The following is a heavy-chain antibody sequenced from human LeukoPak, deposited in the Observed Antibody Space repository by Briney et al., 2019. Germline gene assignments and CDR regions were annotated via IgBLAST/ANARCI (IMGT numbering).Heavy chain of an antibody. V-gene: IGHV3-7*01. Sequence: GVSLRLSCAASGFTFSSYWMSWVRQAPGKGLEWVANIKKDGSEKYYVDSVKGRFTVSRDNAKNSLYLQMNSLRVEDTAMYYCAKVAASGISPTDYWGQGTLVTVSS. CDR3: AKVAASGISPTDY. J-gene: IGHJ4*02. CDR1: GFTFSSYW. D-gene: IGHD6-13*01. CDR2: IKKDGSEK.